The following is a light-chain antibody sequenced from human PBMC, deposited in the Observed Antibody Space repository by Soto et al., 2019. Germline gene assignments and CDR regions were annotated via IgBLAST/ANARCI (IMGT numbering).Light chain of an antibody. CDR2: GAS. J-gene: IGKJ4*01. CDR3: QQYGSSLLT. V-gene: IGKV3-20*01. CDR1: QSVSSSY. Sequence: EIVLTQSPGTLSLSPGERANLSCRASQSVSSSYLAWYQQKPGQAPRLLIYGASSRATGIPDRFSGSGSGTDFTLTISRLEPEDFAVYYCQQYGSSLLTFGGGTKVEIK.